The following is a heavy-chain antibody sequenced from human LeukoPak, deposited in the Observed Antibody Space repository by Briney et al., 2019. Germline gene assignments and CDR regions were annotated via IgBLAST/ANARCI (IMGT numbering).Heavy chain of an antibody. CDR3: ARDGGGTVVTRTFDY. CDR2: ISAYNGNT. V-gene: IGHV1-18*01. J-gene: IGHJ4*02. D-gene: IGHD4-23*01. Sequence: ASVKVSCKASGYTFTSYGISWVRQAPGQGLEWMGWISAYNGNTNYAQKLQGRVTMATDTSTSTAYMELRSLRSDDTAVYYCARDGGGTVVTRTFDYWGQGTLVTVSS. CDR1: GYTFTSYG.